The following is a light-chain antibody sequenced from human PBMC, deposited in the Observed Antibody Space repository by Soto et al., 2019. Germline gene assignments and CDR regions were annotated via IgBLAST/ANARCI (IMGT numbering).Light chain of an antibody. CDR1: QSVRSW. CDR2: DAS. CDR3: QQYDNYPRT. V-gene: IGKV1-5*01. J-gene: IGKJ1*01. Sequence: DIQMTQSPATLSASVGDRVTITCRASQSVRSWLAWYQQKPGTAPKLLIFDASRLESGVPSRFSGSASGTEFTLTISSLQPDDFATYYCQQYDNYPRTFGQGTKVDIK.